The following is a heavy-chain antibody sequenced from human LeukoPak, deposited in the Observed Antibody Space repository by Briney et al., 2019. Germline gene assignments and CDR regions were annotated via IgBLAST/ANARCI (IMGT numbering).Heavy chain of an antibody. CDR1: GFTFSSYA. CDR3: ARVLGGYSYGPSGD. D-gene: IGHD5-18*01. V-gene: IGHV3-23*01. J-gene: IGHJ4*02. Sequence: TGGSLRLSCAASGFTFSSYAMSWVRQAPGKGLEWVSAISGSGGSTYYADSVKGRFTISRGNSKNTLYLQMNSLRAEDTAVYYCARVLGGYSYGPSGDWGQGTLVTVSS. CDR2: ISGSGGST.